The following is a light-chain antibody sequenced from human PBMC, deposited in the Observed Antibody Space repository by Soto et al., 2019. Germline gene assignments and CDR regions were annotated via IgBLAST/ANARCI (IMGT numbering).Light chain of an antibody. Sequence: DIQLTQSPSSLSASVGDRVTITCRARQYISKYLNWYQQKPGKAPKLLIYAASKLQSGVPARFSGSGSATDFTLTVISLQPEDFATYYCQQSSSTPLTFGGGTNVEIK. CDR3: QQSSSTPLT. V-gene: IGKV1-39*01. CDR1: QYISKY. CDR2: AAS. J-gene: IGKJ4*01.